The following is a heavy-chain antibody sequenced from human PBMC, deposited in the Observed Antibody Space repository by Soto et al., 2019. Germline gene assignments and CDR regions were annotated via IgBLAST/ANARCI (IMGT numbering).Heavy chain of an antibody. Sequence: GGSLRLSCAASGFTFSDYYMSWIRQAPGKGLEGVSYISSSSSYTNYADSVKGRFTISRDNAKNSLYLQMNSLRAEDTAVYYCAREFSSLRGTWGQGTLVTVSS. CDR1: GFTFSDYY. CDR3: AREFSSLRGT. V-gene: IGHV3-11*06. CDR2: ISSSSSYT. J-gene: IGHJ5*02. D-gene: IGHD6-13*01.